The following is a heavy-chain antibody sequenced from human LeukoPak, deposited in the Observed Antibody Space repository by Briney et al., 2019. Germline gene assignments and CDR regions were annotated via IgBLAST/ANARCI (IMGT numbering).Heavy chain of an antibody. CDR3: AKDPTSYYYDSSGSDY. CDR2: ISYDGSNK. Sequence: PGGSLRLSCAASGFTFSSYGMHWVRQAPGKGLEWVAVISYDGSNKYYADSVKGRFTISRDNSKNTLYLQMNSLRAEDTAVYYCAKDPTSYYYDSSGSDYWGQGTLVTVSS. D-gene: IGHD3-22*01. V-gene: IGHV3-30*18. J-gene: IGHJ4*02. CDR1: GFTFSSYG.